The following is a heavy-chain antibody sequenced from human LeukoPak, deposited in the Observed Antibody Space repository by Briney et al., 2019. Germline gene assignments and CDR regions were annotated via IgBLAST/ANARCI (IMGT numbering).Heavy chain of an antibody. Sequence: GGSLRLSCAASGFTFSSYGMHWVRQAPGKGLEWVAFMLYDGSNKYYADSVKGRFTISRDHSKNTLYLQMNSLRAEDTAVYYCAKSYSSGWYYFDYWGQGTLVTVSS. CDR1: GFTFSSYG. V-gene: IGHV3-30*18. J-gene: IGHJ4*02. CDR3: AKSYSSGWYYFDY. D-gene: IGHD6-19*01. CDR2: MLYDGSNK.